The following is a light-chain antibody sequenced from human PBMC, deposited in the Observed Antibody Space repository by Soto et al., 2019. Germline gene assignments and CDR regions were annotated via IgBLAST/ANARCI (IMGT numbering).Light chain of an antibody. J-gene: IGLJ3*02. CDR1: NSDVGAYNY. V-gene: IGLV2-14*01. Sequence: QSALTQPRSVSGSPGQSVTISCTGTNSDVGAYNYVSWYQHHPGKAPKLMIYEVSNRPSGVSNRFSGSKSGNTASLTISGLQAEDEADYYCSSYTSSSTLVFGGGTQLTVL. CDR2: EVS. CDR3: SSYTSSSTLV.